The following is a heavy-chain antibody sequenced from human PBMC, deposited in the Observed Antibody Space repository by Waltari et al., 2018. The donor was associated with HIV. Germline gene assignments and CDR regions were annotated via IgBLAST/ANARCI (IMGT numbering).Heavy chain of an antibody. Sequence: EVQLVECGGGLVQPGGSLRLSCAASGFTFSSYWMHWVRQAPGKGRVWVSRINSVGSSTSYADSVKGRFTISRDNAKNTLYLQMNSLRAEDTAVYYCAIHCSGGSCYSGIDYWGQGTLVTVSS. D-gene: IGHD2-15*01. CDR3: AIHCSGGSCYSGIDY. J-gene: IGHJ4*02. CDR1: GFTFSSYW. CDR2: INSVGSST. V-gene: IGHV3-74*01.